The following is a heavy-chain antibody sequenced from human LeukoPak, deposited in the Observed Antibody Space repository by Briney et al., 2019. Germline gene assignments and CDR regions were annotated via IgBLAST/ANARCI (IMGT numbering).Heavy chain of an antibody. J-gene: IGHJ6*03. CDR1: GGPISSYY. Sequence: PSETLSLTCTVSGGPISSYYWSWIRQPPGKGLEWIGYIYYSGSTNYNPSLKSRVTISVDTSKNQLSLKLSSVTAADTAVYYCARASIFGVVYYYYYMDVWGKGTTVTVSS. V-gene: IGHV4-59*01. CDR2: IYYSGST. D-gene: IGHD3-3*02. CDR3: ARASIFGVVYYYYYMDV.